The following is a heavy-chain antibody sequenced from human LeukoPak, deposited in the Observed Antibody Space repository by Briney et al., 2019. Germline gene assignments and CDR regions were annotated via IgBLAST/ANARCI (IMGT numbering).Heavy chain of an antibody. CDR3: ARAGWELDAYYYGMDV. Sequence: GASVKVSCKASGGTFSSYAISWVRQAAGQGLEWMGRIIPILGIANYAQKFQGRVTITADKSTSTAYMELSSLRSEDTAVYYCARAGWELDAYYYGMDVWGQGTTVTVSS. J-gene: IGHJ6*02. CDR2: IIPILGIA. CDR1: GGTFSSYA. D-gene: IGHD1-26*01. V-gene: IGHV1-69*04.